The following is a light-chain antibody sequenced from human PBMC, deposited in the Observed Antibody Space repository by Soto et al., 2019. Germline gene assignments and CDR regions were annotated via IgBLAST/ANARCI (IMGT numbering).Light chain of an antibody. CDR1: QSINAW. Sequence: RASQSINAWLAWHQQNPAKAPKLLIYAVSTLDSGAPSRFSGSASGTEFTLTISRLESDDFATYYRQQYHRYSTFGQGTKVDIK. CDR3: QQYHRYST. CDR2: AVS. J-gene: IGKJ1*01. V-gene: IGKV1-5*01.